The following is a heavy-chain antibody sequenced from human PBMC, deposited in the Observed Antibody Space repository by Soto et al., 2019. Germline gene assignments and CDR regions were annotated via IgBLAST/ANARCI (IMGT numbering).Heavy chain of an antibody. Sequence: KESGPVLVKPTETLTLTCTVSGFSLSNARMGVSWIRQPPGKALEWLAHIFSNDEKSYSTSLKSRLTISKDTSKSQVVLTMTNMDPVDTATYYCARAYCSSTSCQGAYYYYYGMDVWGQGTTVTVSS. CDR3: ARAYCSSTSCQGAYYYYYGMDV. J-gene: IGHJ6*02. CDR1: GFSLSNARMG. CDR2: IFSNDEK. V-gene: IGHV2-26*01. D-gene: IGHD2-2*01.